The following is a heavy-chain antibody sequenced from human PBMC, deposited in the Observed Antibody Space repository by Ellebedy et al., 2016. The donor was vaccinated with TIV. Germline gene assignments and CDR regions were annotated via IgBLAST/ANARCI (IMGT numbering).Heavy chain of an antibody. D-gene: IGHD5-12*01. CDR1: GGSITSYY. V-gene: IGHV4-59*01. J-gene: IGHJ6*02. Sequence: MPSETLSLTCTVSGGSITSYYWSWIRQPPGKGLEWMGYIYNSGSNNYNPSLKSLVTISVDTSKNQFSLKLSSVTAAETAVYYSAREKGFRLRLQYYYYGMDVWGQGTTVTVSS. CDR2: IYNSGSN. CDR3: AREKGFRLRLQYYYYGMDV.